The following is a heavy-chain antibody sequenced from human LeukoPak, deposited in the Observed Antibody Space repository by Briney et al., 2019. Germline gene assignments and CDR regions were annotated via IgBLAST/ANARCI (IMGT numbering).Heavy chain of an antibody. CDR1: GFTFSSYA. Sequence: PGGSLRLSCAASGFTFSSYAMSWVRQAPGKGLEWVSAISGSGGSTYYADSVKGRFTISRDNSKNTLYLQMNSLRAEDTAVYYCAKYSGDYYYYYSMDVWGQGTTVTVSS. CDR3: AKYSGDYYYYYSMDV. D-gene: IGHD2-21*02. V-gene: IGHV3-23*01. J-gene: IGHJ6*02. CDR2: ISGSGGST.